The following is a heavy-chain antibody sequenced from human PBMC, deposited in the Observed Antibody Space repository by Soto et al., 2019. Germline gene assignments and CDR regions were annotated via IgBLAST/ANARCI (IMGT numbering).Heavy chain of an antibody. D-gene: IGHD1-1*01. J-gene: IGHJ4*02. CDR3: APQIGTLNPYTYYLDY. V-gene: IGHV1-69*13. Sequence: SVKVSCKASGGTFSSYAISWVRQAPGQGLEWMGGIIPIFGTANYAQKFHGRVTITADESTSTAYMELSSLRSEDTAVYYSAPQIGTLNPYTYYLDYWGQGTRVTFSS. CDR1: GGTFSSYA. CDR2: IIPIFGTA.